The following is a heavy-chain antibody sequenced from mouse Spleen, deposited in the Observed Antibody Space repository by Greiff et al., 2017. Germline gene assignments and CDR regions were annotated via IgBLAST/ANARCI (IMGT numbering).Heavy chain of an antibody. CDR3: ARSLYYGYYYFDY. Sequence: DVQLQESGPELVKPGASVKISCKASGYSFTGYFMNWVMQSHGKSLEWIGRINPYNGDTFYNQKFKGKATLTVDKSSSTAHMELRSLTSEDSAVYYCARSLYYGYYYFDYWGQGTTLTVSS. D-gene: IGHD2-2*01. V-gene: IGHV1-20*01. CDR2: INPYNGDT. CDR1: GYSFTGYF. J-gene: IGHJ2*01.